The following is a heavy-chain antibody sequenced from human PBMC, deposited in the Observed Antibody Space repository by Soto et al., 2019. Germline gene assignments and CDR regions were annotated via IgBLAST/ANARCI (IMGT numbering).Heavy chain of an antibody. V-gene: IGHV4-59*01. D-gene: IGHD3-10*01. CDR2: IYYSGST. Sequence: SETLSLTCTVSGGSISSYYWSWIRQPPGKGLEWVGYIYYSGSTNYNPSLKSRVTISVDTSKNQFSLKLSSVTAADTAVYYCARDLLYGSGTWFDPWGQGTLVTVSS. CDR3: ARDLLYGSGTWFDP. J-gene: IGHJ5*02. CDR1: GGSISSYY.